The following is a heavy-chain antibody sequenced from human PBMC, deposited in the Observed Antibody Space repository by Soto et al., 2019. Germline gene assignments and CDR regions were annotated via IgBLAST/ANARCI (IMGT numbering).Heavy chain of an antibody. Sequence: QVQLVQSGAEVKKPGASVKVSCKASGYTFTSYDINWVRQATGQGLEWMGWMNPNSGNTGYAQKFQGRVTMTRNTPISKAYMELSSLRSEDTAVYYCARGKEDIVATTVLGYGMDVWGQGTTVTVSS. CDR3: ARGKEDIVATTVLGYGMDV. D-gene: IGHD5-12*01. CDR1: GYTFTSYD. CDR2: MNPNSGNT. V-gene: IGHV1-8*01. J-gene: IGHJ6*02.